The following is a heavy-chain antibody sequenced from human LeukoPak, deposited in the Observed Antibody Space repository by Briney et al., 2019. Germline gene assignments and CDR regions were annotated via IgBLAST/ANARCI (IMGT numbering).Heavy chain of an antibody. D-gene: IGHD3-22*01. J-gene: IGHJ2*01. CDR1: GGSISSSSYY. V-gene: IGHV4-39*01. CDR3: ARGVSMIVVVIHDWYFDL. CDR2: IYYSGRT. Sequence: SETLSLTCTVSGGSISSSSYYWGWIRQPPGKGLEWIGNIYYSGRTYYNPSLRSRVTISVDTSKNQFSLKLSSVTATDTAVYYCARGVSMIVVVIHDWYFDLWGRGTLVTVSS.